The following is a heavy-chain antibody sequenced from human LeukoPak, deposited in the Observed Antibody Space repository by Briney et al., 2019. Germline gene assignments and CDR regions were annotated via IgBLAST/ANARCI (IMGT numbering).Heavy chain of an antibody. CDR3: ARVGFSSTLDY. V-gene: IGHV3-21*01. J-gene: IGHJ4*02. D-gene: IGHD5-18*01. CDR1: GFTFNKYT. Sequence: GGSLRLSCAASGFTFNKYTMNWVRQAPGKGLEWVSSISTSSSYIYYADSVKGRFTISRDNAKNSLFLQMNSLRAEDTAVYFCARVGFSSTLDYWGQGTLVTVSS. CDR2: ISTSSSYI.